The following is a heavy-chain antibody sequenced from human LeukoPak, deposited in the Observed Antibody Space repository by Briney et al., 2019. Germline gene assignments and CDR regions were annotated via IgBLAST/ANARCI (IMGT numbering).Heavy chain of an antibody. J-gene: IGHJ4*02. D-gene: IGHD1-26*01. CDR2: ISKGSDTI. Sequence: EGSLRLSCTASGFIFSDHYMHWIRQAPGKGLEWPSYISKGSDTIYYADSVKGRFTISRDNSKNSLYLQMTSLRVDDTAIYFCARDGEFTTHIDHWGQGALVTVSS. V-gene: IGHV3-11*04. CDR1: GFIFSDHY. CDR3: ARDGEFTTHIDH.